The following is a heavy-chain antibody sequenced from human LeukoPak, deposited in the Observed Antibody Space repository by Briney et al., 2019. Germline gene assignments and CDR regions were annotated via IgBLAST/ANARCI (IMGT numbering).Heavy chain of an antibody. CDR2: ISAYNGNT. J-gene: IGHJ4*02. Sequence: ASVKVFCKASSYSFNRYGISWVRQAPGQGLEWMGWISAYNGNTNYAQKLQGRVTMTTDTSTSTAYMELRSLRSDDTAVYYCARDPEGVEMATTGFATLFDYWGQGTLVTVSS. D-gene: IGHD5-24*01. CDR1: SYSFNRYG. CDR3: ARDPEGVEMATTGFATLFDY. V-gene: IGHV1-18*01.